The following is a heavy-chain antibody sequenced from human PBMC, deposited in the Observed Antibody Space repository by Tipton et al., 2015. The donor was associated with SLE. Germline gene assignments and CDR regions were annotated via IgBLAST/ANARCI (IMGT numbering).Heavy chain of an antibody. Sequence: TLSLTCTVSGGSISSYYWSWIRQPAGKGLEWIGRIYTTGSTNYNPSLKSRVTMSVDTSKNQFSLKLSSVTAADTAVYYCARTYSSSLNWFDPWGQGTLVTVSS. CDR3: ARTYSSSLNWFDP. V-gene: IGHV4-4*07. D-gene: IGHD6-13*01. CDR2: IYTTGST. J-gene: IGHJ5*02. CDR1: GGSISSYY.